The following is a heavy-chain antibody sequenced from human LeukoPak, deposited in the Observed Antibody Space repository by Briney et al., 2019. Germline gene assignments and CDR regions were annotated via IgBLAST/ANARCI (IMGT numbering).Heavy chain of an antibody. CDR2: ISAYNGNT. J-gene: IGHJ5*02. Sequence: ASVKVSCKASGYTFTCYRISWLGQAPGQGLEWMGWISAYNGNTNYAQKLQGRVTMTTDTSTSTAYMELRSLRSDDTAVYYCAREVLWCSGGSCYYNWFDPWGQGTLVTVSS. CDR1: GYTFTCYR. V-gene: IGHV1-18*01. D-gene: IGHD2-15*01. CDR3: AREVLWCSGGSCYYNWFDP.